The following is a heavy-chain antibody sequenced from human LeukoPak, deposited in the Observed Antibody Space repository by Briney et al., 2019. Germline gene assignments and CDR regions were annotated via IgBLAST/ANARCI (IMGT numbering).Heavy chain of an antibody. J-gene: IGHJ4*02. D-gene: IGHD3-3*01. CDR3: ADYGVSGVRNNFY. Sequence: GGSLKLSCAASGLAFSSYAMSLVRQAPGKGLEWVSTISVASNTFYADSVKSRFTISRDNSRNTVYLQMTSLRAYDTAVYYCADYGVSGVRNNFYWGQGTLVTVSS. V-gene: IGHV3-23*01. CDR1: GLAFSSYA. CDR2: ISVASNT.